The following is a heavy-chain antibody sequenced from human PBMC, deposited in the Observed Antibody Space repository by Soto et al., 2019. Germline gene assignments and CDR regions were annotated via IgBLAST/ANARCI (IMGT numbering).Heavy chain of an antibody. D-gene: IGHD3-3*01. J-gene: IGHJ6*02. CDR3: AKDDQKITIFGVVIFGMDV. CDR2: ISYDGSNK. V-gene: IGHV3-30*18. Sequence: GGSVRLSCAASGFTFSSYGMHWVRQAPGKGLEWVAVISYDGSNKYYADSVKGRFTISRDNSKNTLYLQMNSLRAEDTAVYYCAKDDQKITIFGVVIFGMDVWGQGTTVTVSS. CDR1: GFTFSSYG.